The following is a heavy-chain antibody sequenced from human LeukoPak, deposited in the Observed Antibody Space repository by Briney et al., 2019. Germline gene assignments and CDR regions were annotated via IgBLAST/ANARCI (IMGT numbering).Heavy chain of an antibody. D-gene: IGHD3-3*01. CDR2: IHYTGSP. CDR1: GDSISRNY. Sequence: PSETLSLTCTISGDSISRNYWTWVRQPPGKGLDWIGYIHYTGSPNYNPSLKSRVTISVDTSKNQFSLNLSSVTAADTAVYYCARGSGYYGEDFEYWGQGTLVTVSS. V-gene: IGHV4-59*08. CDR3: ARGSGYYGEDFEY. J-gene: IGHJ4*02.